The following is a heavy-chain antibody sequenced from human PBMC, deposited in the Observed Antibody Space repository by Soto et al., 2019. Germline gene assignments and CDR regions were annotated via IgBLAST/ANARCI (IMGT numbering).Heavy chain of an antibody. D-gene: IGHD3-3*01. CDR2: ISGSGDSI. V-gene: IGHV3-23*01. CDR3: AKVSSPYYFRSAYWD. CDR1: GFTFSNFA. Sequence: GGSLRLSCAASGFTFSNFAVSWVRQAPGKGLEWVSTISGSGDSIYYADSVKGRSTISRDNSKNTLYLRLNSLRVEDTAVYYCAKVSSPYYFRSAYWDWGQGTLVTVSS. J-gene: IGHJ4*02.